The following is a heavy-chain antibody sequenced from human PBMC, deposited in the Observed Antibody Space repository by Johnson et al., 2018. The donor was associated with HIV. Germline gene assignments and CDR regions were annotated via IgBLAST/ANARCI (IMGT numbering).Heavy chain of an antibody. Sequence: VQLVESGGGLIQPGGSLRLSCAASGFIVSTNYMSWVRQAPGKGLEWVSVIYADGRTSYADSVKGRFTIYRDNAKNSLYLQMNSLRAEEPAVYYCARGGSSRNPAFDIWGQGTMVTVSS. D-gene: IGHD1-26*01. CDR1: GFIVSTNY. J-gene: IGHJ3*02. CDR3: ARGGSSRNPAFDI. CDR2: IYADGRT. V-gene: IGHV3-53*01.